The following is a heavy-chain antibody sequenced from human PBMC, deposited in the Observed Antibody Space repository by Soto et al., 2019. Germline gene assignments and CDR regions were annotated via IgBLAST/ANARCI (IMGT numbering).Heavy chain of an antibody. D-gene: IGHD6-13*01. CDR2: ISAYNGNT. Sequence: GASVKVSCKASGYTFTSYGISWVRQAPGQGLEWMGWISAYNGNTNYAQKLQGRVTMTTDTSTSTAYMELRSLRSDDTAVYYCARDQRLGIAAAGTFPAVTSIEHSYGMEVWGQGTTVTLSS. J-gene: IGHJ6*01. CDR1: GYTFTSYG. V-gene: IGHV1-18*04. CDR3: ARDQRLGIAAAGTFPAVTSIEHSYGMEV.